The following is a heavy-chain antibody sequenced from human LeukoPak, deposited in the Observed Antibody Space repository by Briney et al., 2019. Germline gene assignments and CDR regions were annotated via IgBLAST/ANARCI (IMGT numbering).Heavy chain of an antibody. CDR3: ARHNGLVATIWADYYGMDV. D-gene: IGHD5-12*01. V-gene: IGHV4-34*09. CDR2: INHSGST. Sequence: SETLSLTYAVYGGSFSGYYWSWIRQPPGKGLEWIGEINHSGSTNYNPSLKSRVTISVDTSKNQFSLKLSSVTAADTAVYYCARHNGLVATIWADYYGMDVWGQGTTVTVSS. CDR1: GGSFSGYY. J-gene: IGHJ6*02.